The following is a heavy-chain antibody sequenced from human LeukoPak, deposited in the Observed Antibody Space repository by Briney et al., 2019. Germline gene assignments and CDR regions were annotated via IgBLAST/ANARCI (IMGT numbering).Heavy chain of an antibody. CDR2: ISAYNGNT. V-gene: IGHV1-18*01. Sequence: ASVKVSCKASGYTFTSYGMSWVRQAPGQGLEWMGWISAYNGNTNYAQKLQGRVTMTTDTSISTAYMELRSLRSDDTAVYYCARDLGSYDGSGSYYASDYWGQGTLVTVSS. CDR1: GYTFTSYG. CDR3: ARDLGSYDGSGSYYASDY. J-gene: IGHJ4*02. D-gene: IGHD3-10*01.